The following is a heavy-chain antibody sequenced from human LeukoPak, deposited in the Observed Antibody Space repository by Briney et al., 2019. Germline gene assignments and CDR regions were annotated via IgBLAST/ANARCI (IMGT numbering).Heavy chain of an antibody. CDR2: ISWDGGST. V-gene: IGHV3-43D*03. Sequence: GGSLRLSCAASGFTFDDYAMHWVRQAPGKGLEWVSLISWDGGSTYYADSVKGRFTISRDNSKNSLYLQMNSLRAEDTALYYCAKDQPLLWFGERYYYYYYMDVWGKGTTVTVSS. CDR3: AKDQPLLWFGERYYYYYYMDV. D-gene: IGHD3-10*01. J-gene: IGHJ6*03. CDR1: GFTFDDYA.